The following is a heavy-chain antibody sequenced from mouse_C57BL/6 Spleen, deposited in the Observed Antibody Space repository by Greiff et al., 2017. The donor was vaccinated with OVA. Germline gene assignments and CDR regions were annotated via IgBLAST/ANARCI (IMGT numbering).Heavy chain of an antibody. J-gene: IGHJ4*01. CDR1: GYTFTSYD. D-gene: IGHD1-1*01. CDR3: ARRRDFYYGSSNYAMDY. Sequence: QVQLQQSGPELVKPGASVKLSCKASGYTFTSYDINWVKQRPGQGLEWIGWIYPRDGSTKYNEKFKGKATLTVDTSSSTAYMVLHSLTSEDSAVYFCARRRDFYYGSSNYAMDYWGQGTSVTVSS. V-gene: IGHV1-85*01. CDR2: IYPRDGST.